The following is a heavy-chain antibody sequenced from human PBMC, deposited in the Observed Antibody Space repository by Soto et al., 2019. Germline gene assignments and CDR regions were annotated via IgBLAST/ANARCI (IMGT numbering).Heavy chain of an antibody. CDR3: AREGPYDSSANLFDY. CDR2: IYYSGST. Sequence: SETLSLTCTVSGGSISSGCYYWSWIRQHPGKGLEWIGYIYYSGSTYYNPSLKSRVTISVDTSKNQFSLKLSSVTAADTAVYYCAREGPYDSSANLFDYWGQGTLVPVSS. D-gene: IGHD3-22*01. V-gene: IGHV4-31*03. J-gene: IGHJ4*02. CDR1: GGSISSGCYY.